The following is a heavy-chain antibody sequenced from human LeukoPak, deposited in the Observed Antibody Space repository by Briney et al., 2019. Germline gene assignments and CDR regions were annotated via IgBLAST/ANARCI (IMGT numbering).Heavy chain of an antibody. D-gene: IGHD1-14*01. CDR3: ARQFFRPGWLDP. CDR1: GYSLSTGYY. V-gene: IGHV4-38-2*02. Sequence: SETLSLTCTVSGYSLSTGYYWDWIRQPPGKGLEWIGTFYHGGSTYYNPSLKSRVTISVDTSKNQFSLKLSSVTAADTAVYYCARQFFRPGWLDPWGQGTLVTVSS. CDR2: FYHGGST. J-gene: IGHJ5*02.